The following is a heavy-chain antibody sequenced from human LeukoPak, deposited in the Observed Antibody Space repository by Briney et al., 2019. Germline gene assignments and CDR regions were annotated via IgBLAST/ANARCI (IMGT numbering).Heavy chain of an antibody. CDR1: GYTFTVYY. CDR2: INPNSGGT. Sequence: ASVKVSCKASGYTFTVYYMHWVRQAPGQGLEWMGWINPNSGGTNYAQKFQGRVTMTRDTSISTAYMELSRLRSDDTAVYYCARDQERYYYGSGIPQGWFDPWGQGTLVTVSS. V-gene: IGHV1-2*02. J-gene: IGHJ5*02. D-gene: IGHD3-10*01. CDR3: ARDQERYYYGSGIPQGWFDP.